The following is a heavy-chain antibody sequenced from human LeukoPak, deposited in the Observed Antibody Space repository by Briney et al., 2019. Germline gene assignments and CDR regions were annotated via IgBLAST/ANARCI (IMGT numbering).Heavy chain of an antibody. CDR2: ISSSASGT. V-gene: IGHV3-23*01. D-gene: IGHD3-10*01. Sequence: GGSLRLSCAASGFTFYNYGMSWVRQAPGKGLEWVSGISSSASGTCYADSVKGRFTISRDNSKNTLYLQMNSLRAEDTAVYYCARDYQDTMVRGVTLADWGQGTLVTVSS. CDR3: ARDYQDTMVRGVTLAD. J-gene: IGHJ4*02. CDR1: GFTFYNYG.